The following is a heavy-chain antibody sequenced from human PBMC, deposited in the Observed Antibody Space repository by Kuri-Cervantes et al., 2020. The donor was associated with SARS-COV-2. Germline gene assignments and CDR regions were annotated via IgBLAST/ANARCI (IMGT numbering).Heavy chain of an antibody. J-gene: IGHJ4*02. V-gene: IGHV3-15*01. Sequence: GESLKISCAASGFTFSNAWMSWVRQAPGKGLEWVGRIKSKTDGGTTDYAAPVKGRFTISRDGRVKSKTDGGTTDYAAPVKGRFTISRDDSKNTLYLQMNSLKTEDTAVYYCTTTEGHYDFWSGPPSWYFDYWGQGTLVTVSS. D-gene: IGHD2-8*01. CDR2: IKSKTDGGTT. CDR1: GFTFSNAW. CDR3: ISRDDSKNTLYLQMNSLKTEDTAVYYCTTTEGHYDFWSGPPSWYFDY.